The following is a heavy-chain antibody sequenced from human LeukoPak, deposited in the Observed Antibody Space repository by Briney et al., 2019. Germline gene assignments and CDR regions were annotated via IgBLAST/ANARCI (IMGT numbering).Heavy chain of an antibody. D-gene: IGHD6-13*01. CDR1: GFTFSTYV. V-gene: IGHV3-23*01. CDR2: ITGSGGST. CDR3: AKEKLPAAGATNYYGMDV. Sequence: GGSLRLSCAASGFTFSTYVVNWVRQAPGKGLEWVSTITGSGGSTYYADSVKGRFTISRDNSKNTLYLQMSSLRVEDTAVYYCAKEKLPAAGATNYYGMDVWGQGTTVTVSS. J-gene: IGHJ6*02.